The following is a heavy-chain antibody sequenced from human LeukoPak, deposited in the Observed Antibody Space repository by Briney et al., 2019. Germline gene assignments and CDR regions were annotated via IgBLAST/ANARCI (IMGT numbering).Heavy chain of an antibody. CDR2: IYYTGNT. Sequence: CRWLPHHQRKELEWIGYIYYTGNTNYNPSLTSRVNISVDTSKNQFSLNLSSVTAADTAVYYCARWGSIAVARFDYWGQGTLVTVSS. V-gene: IGHV4-59*01. CDR3: ARWGSIAVARFDY. J-gene: IGHJ4*02. D-gene: IGHD6-6*01.